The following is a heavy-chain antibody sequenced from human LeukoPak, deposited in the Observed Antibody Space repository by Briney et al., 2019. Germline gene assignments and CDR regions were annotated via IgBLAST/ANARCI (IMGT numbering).Heavy chain of an antibody. CDR3: ARGIWSARTVDYYLDY. J-gene: IGHJ4*02. CDR1: GYTFSNYA. D-gene: IGHD2-21*01. V-gene: IGHV1-3*01. Sequence: GASVKVSCKASGYTFSNYAIHWVRQAPGQRFEWMGWINAGNGHTKYSQNFQGRVTITRDSSASTVYMELSSLTSEDTAVYYCARGIWSARTVDYYLDYWGRGTLVTVSS. CDR2: INAGNGHT.